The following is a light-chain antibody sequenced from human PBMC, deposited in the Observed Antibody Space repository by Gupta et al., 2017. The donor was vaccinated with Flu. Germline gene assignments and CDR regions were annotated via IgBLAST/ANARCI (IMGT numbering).Light chain of an antibody. CDR3: NSRDSSGNHPWV. CDR1: SLRSYY. Sequence: SSELTQDPAVSVALGQTVRITCQGDSLRSYYASWYQQKPGQAPVLVIYVKNNRPSGIPDRFSGSSSGNTASLTITVAQAEDEADYYCNSRDSSGNHPWVFGGGTKLTVL. J-gene: IGLJ3*02. CDR2: VKN. V-gene: IGLV3-19*01.